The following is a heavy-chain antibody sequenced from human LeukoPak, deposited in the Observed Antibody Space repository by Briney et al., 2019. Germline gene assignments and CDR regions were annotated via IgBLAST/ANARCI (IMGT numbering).Heavy chain of an antibody. CDR2: ISYDGSNK. CDR3: ARVAMIVAKPYDN. V-gene: IGHV3-30*04. D-gene: IGHD3-22*01. J-gene: IGHJ4*02. Sequence: PGGSLRLSCAASGFTFSSYAMHWVRQAPGKGLEWVAVISYDGSNKYYADSVKGRFTISRDNSKNTLYLQMNSLRAEDTAVYYCARVAMIVAKPYDNWGQGTLVTVSS. CDR1: GFTFSSYA.